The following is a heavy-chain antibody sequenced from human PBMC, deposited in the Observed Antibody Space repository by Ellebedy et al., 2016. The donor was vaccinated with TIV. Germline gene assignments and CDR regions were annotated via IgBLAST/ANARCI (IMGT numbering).Heavy chain of an antibody. J-gene: IGHJ4*02. CDR1: GDSIRSYY. CDR2: IYYSWSN. V-gene: IGHV4-59*01. Sequence: MPSETLSLTCTVSGDSIRSYYWSWIRQPPGKGLEWIGYIYYSWSNNYNPSLKSRITISIDTSKNQFSLELSPVTAADTAVYYCAGREGYYGSGSYYANWGQGTLVTVSS. D-gene: IGHD3-10*01. CDR3: AGREGYYGSGSYYAN.